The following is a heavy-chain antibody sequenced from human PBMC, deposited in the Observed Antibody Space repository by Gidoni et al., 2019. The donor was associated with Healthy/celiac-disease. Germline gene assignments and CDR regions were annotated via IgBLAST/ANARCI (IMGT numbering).Heavy chain of an antibody. CDR3: AGGPYDFWSGYPPASTDY. CDR1: GFTFSSYS. CDR2: ISSSSSYI. V-gene: IGHV3-21*01. Sequence: EVQLVESGGGLVKPGGSLRLSCAASGFTFSSYSMNWVRQAPGKGLEWVSSISSSSSYIYYADSVKGRFTISRDNAKNSLYLQMNSLRAEDTAVYYCAGGPYDFWSGYPPASTDYWGQGTLVTVSS. D-gene: IGHD3-3*01. J-gene: IGHJ4*02.